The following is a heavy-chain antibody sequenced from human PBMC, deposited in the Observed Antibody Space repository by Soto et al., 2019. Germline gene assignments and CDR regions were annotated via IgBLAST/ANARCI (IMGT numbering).Heavy chain of an antibody. Sequence: LRLSCAASGFSFSGYWMHWVRQAPGKGLVWVSRINSDGSSTSYADSVKGRFTISRDNAKNTLYLQMNSLRAEDTAVYYCARDLAPFHYYMDVWGKGTTVTVSS. J-gene: IGHJ6*03. CDR2: INSDGSST. CDR3: ARDLAPFHYYMDV. CDR1: GFSFSGYW. V-gene: IGHV3-74*01.